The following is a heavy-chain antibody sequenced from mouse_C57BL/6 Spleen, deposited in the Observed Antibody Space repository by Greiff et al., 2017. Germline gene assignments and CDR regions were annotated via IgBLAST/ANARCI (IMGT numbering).Heavy chain of an antibody. V-gene: IGHV1-64*01. Sequence: VQLQQPGAELVKPGASVKLSCKASGYTFTSYWMHWVKQRPGQGLEWIGMIPPNSGSTNYNEKFKSKATLTVDKSSSTAYMQLSSLTSEDSAVYYCARSYGSSYWYFDVWGTGTTVTVSS. J-gene: IGHJ1*03. CDR2: IPPNSGST. CDR1: GYTFTSYW. CDR3: ARSYGSSYWYFDV. D-gene: IGHD1-1*01.